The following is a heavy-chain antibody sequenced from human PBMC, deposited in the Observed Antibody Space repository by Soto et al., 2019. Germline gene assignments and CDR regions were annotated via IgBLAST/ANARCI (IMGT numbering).Heavy chain of an antibody. V-gene: IGHV3-21*02. CDR2: INGRSNYK. CDR1: GFALTTYT. J-gene: IGHJ4*02. D-gene: IGHD1-26*01. Sequence: EVQLVESGGGLVAPGGSLRLSCVASGFALTTYTMNWVRQAPGTGLEWVSSINGRSNYKYYSDSVKRRFTVSRDNAQNSLFLQMSRLGPEDTAVYYCVREDGVVGASSAFDSWGQGTLVTVSS. CDR3: VREDGVVGASSAFDS.